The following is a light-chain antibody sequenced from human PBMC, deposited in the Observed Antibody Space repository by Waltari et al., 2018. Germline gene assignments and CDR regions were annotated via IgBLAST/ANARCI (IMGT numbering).Light chain of an antibody. CDR3: QTWGTGVHVV. J-gene: IGLJ2*01. CDR2: VHGGGTQ. Sequence: QVVLTQSPSASASRGASVKLTCTLSSGHSNYAIAWHQQQPGKGPRFLMKVHGGGTQFKGDGIPDRCTGSSSGSERYLTIPSLQSDDEADYYCQTWGTGVHVVFGGGTKLTVL. V-gene: IGLV4-69*01. CDR1: SGHSNYA.